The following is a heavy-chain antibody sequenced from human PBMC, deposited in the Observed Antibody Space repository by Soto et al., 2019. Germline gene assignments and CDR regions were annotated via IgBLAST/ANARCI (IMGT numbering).Heavy chain of an antibody. J-gene: IGHJ4*02. CDR3: GRDGALGDTAVVDS. Sequence: QVQLVESGGGVVQPGKSLTLSCAASGFTFSTYGMHWVRQAPGKGLEWVAVIWYDGINKYHGDSLKGRFTISSDNSKNTSYLQINNLRAEDTAVYYCGRDGALGDTAVVDSWGQGTRFTVAS. V-gene: IGHV3-33*01. CDR1: GFTFSTYG. D-gene: IGHD5-18*01. CDR2: IWYDGINK.